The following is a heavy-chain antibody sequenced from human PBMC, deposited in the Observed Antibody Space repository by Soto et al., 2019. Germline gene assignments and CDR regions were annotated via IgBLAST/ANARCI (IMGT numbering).Heavy chain of an antibody. D-gene: IGHD3-16*01. Sequence: SETLSLTCTVSGGSIRSYYWSWIRQPPGKGLEWIGYIYHSGNSNYNPSLKSRVTISRDNSKHTLYLQMNSLTAEDTAVYACVKGGWLDFWGQGTLVTVSS. CDR1: GGSIRSYY. V-gene: IGHV4-59*12. CDR2: IYHSGNS. CDR3: VKGGWLDF. J-gene: IGHJ5*01.